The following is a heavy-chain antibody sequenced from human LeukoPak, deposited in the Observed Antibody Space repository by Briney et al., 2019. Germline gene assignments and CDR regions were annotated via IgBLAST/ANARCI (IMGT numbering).Heavy chain of an antibody. CDR1: GFTFWNYA. D-gene: IGHD2-21*01. CDR3: VKDRAYLRRGFDD. J-gene: IGHJ4*02. V-gene: IGHV3-23*01. CDR2: IINTGTAT. Sequence: PGGSLRLSCAASGFTFWNYAVGWVRHAPGKGPEWISSIINTGTATYYAYSVKGRFTISRDNSMNTLYLQMNTLRVEDTALYYCVKDRAYLRRGFDDWGQGTLVTVSS.